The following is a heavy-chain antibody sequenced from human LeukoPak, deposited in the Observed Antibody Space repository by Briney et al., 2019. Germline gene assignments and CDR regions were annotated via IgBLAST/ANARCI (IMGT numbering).Heavy chain of an antibody. CDR2: INSGGST. CDR3: ARDRPHGG. V-gene: IGHV3-53*01. CDR1: GFTVGSNY. Sequence: GGSLRLSCAASGFTVGSNYMSWVRQAPGKGLEWVSLINSGGSTYYADSVKGRFTISRDNFKNTVDLQMNSLRAEDTAVYYCARDRPHGGWGQGTLVTVSS. D-gene: IGHD4-23*01. J-gene: IGHJ4*02.